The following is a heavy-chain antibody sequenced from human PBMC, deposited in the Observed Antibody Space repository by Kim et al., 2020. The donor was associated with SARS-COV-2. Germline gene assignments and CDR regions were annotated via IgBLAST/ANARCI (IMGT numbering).Heavy chain of an antibody. CDR3: ASGPGYSSSWYYYYGMDV. V-gene: IGHV1-18*01. CDR2: ISPNNANT. Sequence: ASVKVSCKASGYTFTSYRISWVRQAPGQGLEWMGWISPNNANTNYAQKLQGRVTMTTDTSTSTAYMELRSLRSDDTAVYYCASGPGYSSSWYYYYGMDVWGQGTTVTVSS. D-gene: IGHD6-13*01. J-gene: IGHJ6*02. CDR1: GYTFTSYR.